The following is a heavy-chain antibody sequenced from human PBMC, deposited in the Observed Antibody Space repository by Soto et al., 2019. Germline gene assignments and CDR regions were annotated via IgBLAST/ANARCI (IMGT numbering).Heavy chain of an antibody. V-gene: IGHV3-23*01. D-gene: IGHD2-15*01. CDR1: GFTFSSHA. CDR3: AKGASHCSGGSCDYYYYMDV. Sequence: GGSLRLSCAASGFTFSSHAMTWVRQAPGKGLEWVSGISGSGGNTYYADSVKGRFTISRDNSKNTLYLQMNSLRAEDTAVYYCAKGASHCSGGSCDYYYYMDVWGKGTTVTVSS. J-gene: IGHJ6*03. CDR2: ISGSGGNT.